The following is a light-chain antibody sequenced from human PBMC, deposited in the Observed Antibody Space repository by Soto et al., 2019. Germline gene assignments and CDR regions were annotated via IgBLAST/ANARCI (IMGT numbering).Light chain of an antibody. V-gene: IGKV3-15*01. CDR2: GAS. J-gene: IGKJ2*02. CDR3: QQYNNWSSSGGGRGQHCT. Sequence: EIVMTQSPATLSVSPGERATLSCRASQSVSCNLAWYQQKPGQAPRLLIYGASTRATGIPARFSGSGSGTEFTLTFSSLQSEDFAVYYCQQYNNWSSSGGGRGQHCTFGQGTKLEIK. CDR1: QSVSCN.